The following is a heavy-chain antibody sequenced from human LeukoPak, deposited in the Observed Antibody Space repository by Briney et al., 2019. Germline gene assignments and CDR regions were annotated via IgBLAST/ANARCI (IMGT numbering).Heavy chain of an antibody. CDR3: ARHVTDIVVVPAAIGFDP. V-gene: IGHV4-39*01. CDR2: IYYSGST. J-gene: IGHJ5*02. D-gene: IGHD2-2*02. Sequence: SETLSLTCTVSGGSISSSSYYWGWIRQPPGKGLEWIGSIYYSGSTYYNPSLKSRVTISVDTSKNQFSLKLSSVTAADTAVYYRARHVTDIVVVPAAIGFDPWGQGTLVTVSS. CDR1: GGSISSSSYY.